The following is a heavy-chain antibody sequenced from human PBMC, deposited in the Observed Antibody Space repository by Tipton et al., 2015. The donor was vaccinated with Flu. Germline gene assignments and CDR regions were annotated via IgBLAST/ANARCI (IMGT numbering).Heavy chain of an antibody. CDR1: GFTFSHYY. CDR3: AKVIPELVAGLDY. Sequence: SLRLSCAASGFTFSHYYMSWVRQAPGKGLEWVSAISGSGGTTYFADSVKGRFTISRDISKNTLYLQMNSLRAEDTAVYYCAKVIPELVAGLDYWGQGTLVTVSS. V-gene: IGHV3-23*01. D-gene: IGHD6-19*01. J-gene: IGHJ4*02. CDR2: ISGSGGTT.